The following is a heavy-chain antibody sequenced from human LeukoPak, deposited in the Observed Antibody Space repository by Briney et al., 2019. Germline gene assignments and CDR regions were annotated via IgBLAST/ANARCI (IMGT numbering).Heavy chain of an antibody. J-gene: IGHJ2*01. Sequence: PSETLSLTCAVSGGSISTYFWSWIRQPPGKGLEYIGYINYSGSTNYNPSLESRATISLDTSKNQFSLKLTSVTAADTAVYYCARRGANSGSYSHFDLWGRGTLVTVSS. CDR1: GGSISTYF. D-gene: IGHD1-26*01. CDR3: ARRGANSGSYSHFDL. CDR2: INYSGST. V-gene: IGHV4-59*01.